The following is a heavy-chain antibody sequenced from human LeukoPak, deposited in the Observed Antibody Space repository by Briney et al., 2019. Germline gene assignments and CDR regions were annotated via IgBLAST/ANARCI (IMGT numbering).Heavy chain of an antibody. J-gene: IGHJ4*02. CDR1: GYTFTGYY. CDR3: ARVEAISGALDY. D-gene: IGHD3-9*01. Sequence: ASVKVSCKASGYTFTGYYMHWVRQAPGQGLEWMGWINPNSGGTNYAQKFQGRVTMTRDTSISTAYMELSRLRSDDTAVYYCARVEAISGALDYWGQGTLVTVSS. CDR2: INPNSGGT. V-gene: IGHV1-2*02.